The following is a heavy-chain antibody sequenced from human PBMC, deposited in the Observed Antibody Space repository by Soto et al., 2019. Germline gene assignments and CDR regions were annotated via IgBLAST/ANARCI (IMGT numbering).Heavy chain of an antibody. Sequence: GGSLRLSWSVVTGTCIGFGVSWVRQSPGKGLEWVSGICGSGTETFYADSVKGRFAISRDNSKNSLFLQMNTLRAEDTATYYCATDPNFYNSSASYTPRWFDSWGQGRLVTVSS. CDR3: ATDPNFYNSSASYTPRWFDS. CDR1: TGTCIGFG. D-gene: IGHD3-22*01. V-gene: IGHV3-23*01. J-gene: IGHJ5*01. CDR2: ICGSGTET.